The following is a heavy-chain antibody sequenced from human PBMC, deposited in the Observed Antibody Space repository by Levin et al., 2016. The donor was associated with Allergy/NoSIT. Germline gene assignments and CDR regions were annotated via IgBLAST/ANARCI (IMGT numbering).Heavy chain of an antibody. CDR3: AHRRKSSSSWGRIDY. Sequence: PGKALEWLALIYWNDDKRYSPSLKSRLTITKDTSKNQVVLTMTNMDPVDTATYYCAHRRKSSSSWGRIDYWGQGTLVTVSS. CDR2: IYWNDDK. J-gene: IGHJ4*02. V-gene: IGHV2-5*01. D-gene: IGHD6-13*01.